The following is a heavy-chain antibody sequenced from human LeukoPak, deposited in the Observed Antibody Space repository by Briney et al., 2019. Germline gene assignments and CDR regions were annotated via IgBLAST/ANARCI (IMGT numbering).Heavy chain of an antibody. CDR1: GFTVSSNY. J-gene: IGHJ4*02. V-gene: IGHV3-53*04. D-gene: IGHD6-6*01. CDR3: ARVRYSSSLDY. Sequence: PGGSLRLSCAASGFTVSSNYMSWVRQAPGEGLERVSLIYSGGSTYYADSVKGGFTVSRHNSKNTLYLQMNSLRAEDTAVYYCARVRYSSSLDYWGQGTLVTVSS. CDR2: IYSGGST.